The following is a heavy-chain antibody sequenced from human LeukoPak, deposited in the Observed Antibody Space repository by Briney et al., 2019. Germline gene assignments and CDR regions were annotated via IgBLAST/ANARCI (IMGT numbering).Heavy chain of an antibody. D-gene: IGHD4-17*01. Sequence: SETLSLTCAVYGGSFSGYYWSWIRQPPGKGLEWIGEINHSGSTNYNPSLKSRVTISVDTSKNQFSLKLSSVTAADTAVYYCAGTTVTTFIYYYYYMDVWGKGTTVTVSS. J-gene: IGHJ6*03. CDR1: GGSFSGYY. CDR3: AGTTVTTFIYYYYYMDV. CDR2: INHSGST. V-gene: IGHV4-34*01.